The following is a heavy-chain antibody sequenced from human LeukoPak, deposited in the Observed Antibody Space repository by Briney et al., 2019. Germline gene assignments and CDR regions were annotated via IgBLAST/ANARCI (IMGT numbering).Heavy chain of an antibody. D-gene: IGHD4-17*01. V-gene: IGHV3-23*01. CDR1: GFTFSSYA. CDR2: ISGSGGST. CDR3: AGRVTDYGFDY. J-gene: IGHJ4*02. Sequence: GGSLRLSCAASGFTFSSYAMSWVRQAPGKGLEWVSAISGSGGSTYYADSVKGRFTISRDNSENTLYLQMNSLRAEDTAVYYCAGRVTDYGFDYWGQGTLVTVSS.